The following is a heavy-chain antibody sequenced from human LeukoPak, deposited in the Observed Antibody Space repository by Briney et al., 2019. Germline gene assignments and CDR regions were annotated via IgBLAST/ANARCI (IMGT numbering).Heavy chain of an antibody. CDR3: ARDETLAAAGTNHDAFDI. CDR2: IWYDGSNK. CDR1: GFTFSSYG. J-gene: IGHJ3*02. Sequence: PGGSLRLSCAASGFTFSSYGMHWVRQAPGKGLEWVAVIWYDGSNKYYADSVKGRFTISRDNSKNTLYLQMNSLRAEDTAVYYCARDETLAAAGTNHDAFDIWGQGTMVTVSS. V-gene: IGHV3-33*01. D-gene: IGHD6-13*01.